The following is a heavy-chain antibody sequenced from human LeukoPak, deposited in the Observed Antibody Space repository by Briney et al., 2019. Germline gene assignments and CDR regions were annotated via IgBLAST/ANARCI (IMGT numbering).Heavy chain of an antibody. V-gene: IGHV4-4*07. J-gene: IGHJ4*02. CDR3: ARDTTVASGMQF. D-gene: IGHD6-19*01. CDR1: GGSFSTYS. CDR2: VVTTTT. Sequence: SETLSLTCTVSGGSFSTYSWTWVRQSPGKGLEWIGSVVTTTTNYSPALRSRVAISVHTSKNQFSLRQESVTTADTAVYYCARDTTVASGMQFWGQGALVTVSS.